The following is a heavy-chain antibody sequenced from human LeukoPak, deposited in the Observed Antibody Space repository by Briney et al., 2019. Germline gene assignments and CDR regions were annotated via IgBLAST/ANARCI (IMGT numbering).Heavy chain of an antibody. Sequence: GGSLRLPCAASGFTFDRSWMSWVRQAPGKGLEWVANIKQDGSEVYYVDSVEGRFTVSRDNAKNSLSLQMNSLRGEDTAVYYCVRALGSSSSDFWGQGTLVTVSS. CDR2: IKQDGSEV. V-gene: IGHV3-7*01. J-gene: IGHJ4*02. CDR1: GFTFDRSW. D-gene: IGHD6-6*01. CDR3: VRALGSSSSDF.